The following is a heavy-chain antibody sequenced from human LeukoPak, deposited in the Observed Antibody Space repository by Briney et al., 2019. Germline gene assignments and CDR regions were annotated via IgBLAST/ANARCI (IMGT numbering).Heavy chain of an antibody. CDR3: ARWGSNMAREKGDH. V-gene: IGHV4-59*08. Sequence: SETLSLTCTVSGGSISDYYWSWIRQPPGKGPEWIGYIYYSGITNYNPSLKTRVTILVDTSKNQFSLKLSSVTAADTAVYYCARWGSNMAREKGDHWGQGTLVTVSS. J-gene: IGHJ4*02. CDR1: GGSISDYY. D-gene: IGHD3-10*01. CDR2: IYYSGIT.